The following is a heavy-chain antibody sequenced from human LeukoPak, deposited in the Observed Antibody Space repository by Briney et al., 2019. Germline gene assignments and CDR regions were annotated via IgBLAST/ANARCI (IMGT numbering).Heavy chain of an antibody. CDR1: GFTFSNAW. CDR2: VKSKTDGGTT. D-gene: IGHD3-10*01. Sequence: GGSLRLSCAASGFTFSNAWMSWVRQAPGKGLEWVGRVKSKTDGGTTDYAAPVKGRFTISRGDSKNTLYLQMNSLKAEDTAVYYCMTDLLWFGDYWGQGTLVTVSS. V-gene: IGHV3-15*01. J-gene: IGHJ4*02. CDR3: MTDLLWFGDY.